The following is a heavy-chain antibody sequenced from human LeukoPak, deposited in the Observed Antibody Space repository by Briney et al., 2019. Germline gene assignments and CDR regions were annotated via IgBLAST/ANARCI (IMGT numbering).Heavy chain of an antibody. CDR3: ARVGRYSGAFDI. CDR2: ISDSGHYS. D-gene: IGHD4-23*01. CDR1: GFTVTDYY. J-gene: IGHJ3*02. Sequence: GGSLRLSCAASGFTVTDYYITWLRQPPGKGLEWLSHISDSGHYSNYADSVKGRFTISRDNAKNSVSLEMNSLRADDTAVYYCARVGRYSGAFDIWGQGTMVTVSS. V-gene: IGHV3-11*05.